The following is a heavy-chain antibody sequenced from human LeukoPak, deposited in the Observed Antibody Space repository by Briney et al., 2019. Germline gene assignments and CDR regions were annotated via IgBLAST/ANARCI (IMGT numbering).Heavy chain of an antibody. Sequence: SETLSLTCAVSGGSISGYYYNWIRQPPGKGLEWIGYIYYSGSTNYNPSLKSRVTISLDTSKNQFSLKLSSVTTADTAVYYCARSVVTLYWYFDLWGRGTLVTVSS. J-gene: IGHJ2*01. CDR1: GGSISGYY. CDR2: IYYSGST. V-gene: IGHV4-59*01. D-gene: IGHD4-23*01. CDR3: ARSVVTLYWYFDL.